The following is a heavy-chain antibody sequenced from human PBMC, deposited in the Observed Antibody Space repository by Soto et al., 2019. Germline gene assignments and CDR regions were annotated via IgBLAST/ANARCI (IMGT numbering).Heavy chain of an antibody. V-gene: IGHV3-30-3*01. Sequence: QVQLVESGGGVVQPGRSLRLSCAASGFTFSSYARHWVRQAPGKGLEWVAVISYDGSNKYYADSVKGRFTISRDISKNTRYLQMNSLRAEDTAVYYWAGAGGLLLDYWGQGTLVTVSS. D-gene: IGHD2-15*01. CDR3: AGAGGLLLDY. CDR1: GFTFSSYA. J-gene: IGHJ4*02. CDR2: ISYDGSNK.